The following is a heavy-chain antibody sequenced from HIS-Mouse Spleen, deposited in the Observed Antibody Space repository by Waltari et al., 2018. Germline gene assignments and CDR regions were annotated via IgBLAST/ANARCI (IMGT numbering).Heavy chain of an antibody. V-gene: IGHV3-73*01. Sequence: QLVGAGGGLVEPGGSRETPCDAAWPTSSVILVVCGGWSRAAAGKGLTWVGGIRRKANSSATAYDASVKGRLTISRDASKNTANLQMNSLKTEDTAVYYCVAIEQQLVQRIWGQGTLVTVSS. CDR3: VAIEQQLVQRI. CDR2: IRRKANSSAT. J-gene: IGHJ4*02. CDR1: WPTSSVILVV. D-gene: IGHD6-13*01.